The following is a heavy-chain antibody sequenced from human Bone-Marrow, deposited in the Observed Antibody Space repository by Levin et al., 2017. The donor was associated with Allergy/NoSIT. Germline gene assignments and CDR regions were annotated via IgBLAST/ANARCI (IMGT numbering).Heavy chain of an antibody. CDR1: GFTFTDYY. J-gene: IGHJ4*02. Sequence: KTGGSLRLSCAASGFTFTDYYMSWVRQAPGKRLEWISYMSSNGSPIDYADSVKGRFTISRDNAKNSVYLQMDSLRAADTAVYYCAATTYGLIQYWGQGTLVTVSS. CDR3: AATTYGLIQY. D-gene: IGHD3-10*01. CDR2: MSSNGSPI. V-gene: IGHV3-11*01.